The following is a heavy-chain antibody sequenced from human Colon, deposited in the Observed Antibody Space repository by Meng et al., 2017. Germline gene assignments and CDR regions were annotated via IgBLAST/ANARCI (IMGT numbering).Heavy chain of an antibody. CDR1: GFTFDDSA. D-gene: IGHD2-8*01. V-gene: IGHV3-9*01. Sequence: GGSLRLSCVASGFTFDDSAMHWVRQAPGQGLEWVSVISWNGAFIGYADSVQGRFTIYRDDAKNSVFLQMNGLRAEDTALYYCAKGKSNVYLYLIDYWGHGSLVTVSS. J-gene: IGHJ4*01. CDR3: AKGKSNVYLYLIDY. CDR2: ISWNGAFI.